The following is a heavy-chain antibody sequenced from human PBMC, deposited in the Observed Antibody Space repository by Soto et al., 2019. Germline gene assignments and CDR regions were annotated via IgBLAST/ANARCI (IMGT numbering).Heavy chain of an antibody. D-gene: IGHD3-22*01. CDR2: IRSKANSYAT. CDR1: GFTFSGSA. CDR3: TRHLYYYDSSGPPG. Sequence: GGSLRLSCAASGFTFSGSAMHWVRQASGKVLEWVGRIRSKANSYATAYAASVKGRFTISRDDSKNTAYLQMNSLKTEDTAVYYCTRHLYYYDSSGPPGWGQGTLVTVSS. J-gene: IGHJ4*02. V-gene: IGHV3-73*01.